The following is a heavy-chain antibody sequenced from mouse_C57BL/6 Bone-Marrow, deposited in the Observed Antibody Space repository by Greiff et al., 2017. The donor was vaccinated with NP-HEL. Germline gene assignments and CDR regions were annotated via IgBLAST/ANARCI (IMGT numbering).Heavy chain of an antibody. V-gene: IGHV1-5*01. CDR1: GYTFTSYW. CDR3: TYGNYYYAMDY. J-gene: IGHJ4*01. D-gene: IGHD2-1*01. CDR2: IYPGNSDT. Sequence: DVQLQESGTVLARPGASVKMSCKTSGYTFTSYWMHWVKQRPGQGLEWIGAIYPGNSDTSYNQKFKGKAKLTAVTSASTAYIELSSLTNEDSAVYYCTYGNYYYAMDYWGQGTSVTVSS.